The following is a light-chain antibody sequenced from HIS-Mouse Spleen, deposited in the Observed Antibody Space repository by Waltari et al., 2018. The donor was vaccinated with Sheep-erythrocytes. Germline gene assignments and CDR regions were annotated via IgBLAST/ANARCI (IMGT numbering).Light chain of an antibody. Sequence: DLQMTQSPSSLSASVGDRVTITCRASQSISTYLNWYQQKPGKAPKLLIYGASSLQSGVPSRFSGSGSGTDFTLTISSLQPEDFATYYCQQSYSTPPLTFGGGTKVEIK. CDR2: GAS. J-gene: IGKJ4*01. V-gene: IGKV1-39*01. CDR3: QQSYSTPPLT. CDR1: QSISTY.